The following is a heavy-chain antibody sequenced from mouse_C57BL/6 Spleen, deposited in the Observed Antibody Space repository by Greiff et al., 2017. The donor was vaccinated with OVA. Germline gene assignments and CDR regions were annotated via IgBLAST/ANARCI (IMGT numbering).Heavy chain of an antibody. J-gene: IGHJ2*01. Sequence: QVQLQQPGAELVMPGASVKLSCKASGYTFTSYWMHWVKQRPGQGLEWIGEIDPSDSYTNYNQKFKGKSTLTVDKSSSTAYMQLSSLTSEDSAVYYCARKTGTGVFDYWGQGTTLTVSS. CDR2: IDPSDSYT. D-gene: IGHD4-1*01. V-gene: IGHV1-69*01. CDR3: ARKTGTGVFDY. CDR1: GYTFTSYW.